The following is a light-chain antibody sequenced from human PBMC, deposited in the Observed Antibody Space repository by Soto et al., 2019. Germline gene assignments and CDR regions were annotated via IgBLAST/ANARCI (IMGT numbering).Light chain of an antibody. CDR1: SSNIGAGYD. CDR2: GNS. J-gene: IGLJ2*01. Sequence: QLVLTQPPSVSGAPGQRVTISCTGSSSNIGAGYDVHWYQQLPGTAPKLLIYGNSNRPSGVPDRFSGSKSGTSASLAITGLQAEDEADYYCQSYDSSLSGVVFGGGTQLDRP. CDR3: QSYDSSLSGVV. V-gene: IGLV1-40*01.